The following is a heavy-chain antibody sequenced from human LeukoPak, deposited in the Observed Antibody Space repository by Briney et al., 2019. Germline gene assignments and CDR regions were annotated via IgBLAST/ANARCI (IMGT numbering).Heavy chain of an antibody. J-gene: IGHJ4*02. CDR2: ISAYNGNT. Sequence: ASVKVSCKASGYTFTSCGISWVRQAPGQGLEWMGWISAYNGNTNYAQKLQGRVTMTTDTSTSTAYMELRSLRSDDTAVYYCARESYGDYGVGVDYWGQGTLVTVSS. V-gene: IGHV1-18*01. CDR1: GYTFTSCG. D-gene: IGHD4-17*01. CDR3: ARESYGDYGVGVDY.